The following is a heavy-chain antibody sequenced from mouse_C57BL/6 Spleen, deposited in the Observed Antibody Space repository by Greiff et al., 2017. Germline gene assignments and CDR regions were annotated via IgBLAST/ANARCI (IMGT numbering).Heavy chain of an antibody. CDR1: GYAFSSSW. CDR3: ARGDYDEFAY. CDR2: IYPGDGDT. D-gene: IGHD2-4*01. J-gene: IGHJ3*01. Sequence: QVQLQQSGPELVKPGASVKISCKASGYAFSSSWMNWVQQRPGKGLEWIGRIYPGDGDTNYNGKFKGQATLTADKSSSTAYMQLSSLTSEDSAVYFWARGDYDEFAYWGQGTLVTVSA. V-gene: IGHV1-82*01.